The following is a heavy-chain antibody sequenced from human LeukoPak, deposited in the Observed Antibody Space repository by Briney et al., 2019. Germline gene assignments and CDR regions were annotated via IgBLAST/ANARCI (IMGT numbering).Heavy chain of an antibody. J-gene: IGHJ4*02. Sequence: PSETLSLTCAVSGYSISIGYYWGWIRQPPGKGLDWIGSIYHSGSTYYNPSLKSRVTISVDTSKNQFSPKLSSVTAADTAVYYCARLGDYYDSSGYYYFDYRGQGTLVTVSS. CDR1: GYSISIGYY. CDR3: ARLGDYYDSSGYYYFDY. V-gene: IGHV4-38-2*01. D-gene: IGHD3-22*01. CDR2: IYHSGST.